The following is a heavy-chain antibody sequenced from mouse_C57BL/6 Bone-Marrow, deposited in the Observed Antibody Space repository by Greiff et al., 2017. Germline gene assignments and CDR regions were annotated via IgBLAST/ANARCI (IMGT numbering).Heavy chain of an antibody. J-gene: IGHJ4*01. Sequence: QVQLQQPGAELVKPGASVKLSCKASGYTFTNYWMHWVKQRPGQGLEWIGMMHPNGGSPDYNEKFKSEATLRVDKSSRTAYMELSSRTSEDSAVYYCARSYAYDDYTMDYWGQGTSVTVSS. V-gene: IGHV1-64*01. CDR3: ARSYAYDDYTMDY. CDR1: GYTFTNYW. CDR2: MHPNGGSP. D-gene: IGHD2-2*01.